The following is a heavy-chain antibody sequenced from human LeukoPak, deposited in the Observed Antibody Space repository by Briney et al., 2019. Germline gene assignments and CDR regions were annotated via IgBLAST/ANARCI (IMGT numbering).Heavy chain of an antibody. CDR1: GGTFSSYA. J-gene: IGHJ4*02. V-gene: IGHV1-2*02. CDR2: INPDSGGT. Sequence: ASVKVSCKASGGTFSSYAISWVRQAPGQGLEWMGWINPDSGGTIYAQNFQGRVTMTRDTSISTAYMELSSLRSDDTAVYYCARDLGDTYGSVGDFDYWGQGTLVTVSS. CDR3: ARDLGDTYGSVGDFDY. D-gene: IGHD3-10*01.